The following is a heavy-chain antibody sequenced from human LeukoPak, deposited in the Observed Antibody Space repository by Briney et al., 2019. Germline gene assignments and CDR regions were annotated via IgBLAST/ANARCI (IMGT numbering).Heavy chain of an antibody. J-gene: IGHJ4*02. CDR3: AKDLWGAQDY. Sequence: GRSLRLFCAASGFTFSSYGMHWVRQAPGKGLEWVAVISYDGSNKYYADSVKGRFTISRDNSKNTLHLQMNSLRAEDTAVYYCAKDLWGAQDYWGQGTLVTVSS. V-gene: IGHV3-30*18. D-gene: IGHD1-26*01. CDR2: ISYDGSNK. CDR1: GFTFSSYG.